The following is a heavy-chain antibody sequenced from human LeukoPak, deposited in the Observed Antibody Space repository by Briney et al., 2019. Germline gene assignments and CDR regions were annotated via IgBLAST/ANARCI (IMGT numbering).Heavy chain of an antibody. CDR3: ARHARVVPAAHLDY. CDR2: IYYSGST. CDR1: GGSISSYY. D-gene: IGHD2-2*01. V-gene: IGHV4-59*08. J-gene: IGHJ4*02. Sequence: SETLSLTCTVSGGSISSYYWSWIRQPPGKGLEWIGYIYYSGSTNYNPSLKSRVTISVDTSKNQFSLKLSSVTAADTAVYYCARHARVVPAAHLDYWGQGTLVTVSS.